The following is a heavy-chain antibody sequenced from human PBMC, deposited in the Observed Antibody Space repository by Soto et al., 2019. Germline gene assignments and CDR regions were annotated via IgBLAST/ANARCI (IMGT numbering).Heavy chain of an antibody. Sequence: VGSLRLSCAASGFTFSSYAMHWVRQAPGKGLEWVAVISYDGSNKYYADSVKGRFTISRDNSKNTLYLQMNSLRAEDTAVYYCARTIYGDYAAFDIWGQGTMVTVSS. CDR3: ARTIYGDYAAFDI. CDR2: ISYDGSNK. V-gene: IGHV3-30-3*01. D-gene: IGHD4-17*01. CDR1: GFTFSSYA. J-gene: IGHJ3*02.